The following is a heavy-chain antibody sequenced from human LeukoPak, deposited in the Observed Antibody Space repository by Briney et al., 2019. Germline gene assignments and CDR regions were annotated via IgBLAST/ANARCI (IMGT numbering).Heavy chain of an antibody. CDR3: TRRAAAGALDY. V-gene: IGHV3-72*01. D-gene: IGHD6-13*01. CDR1: GFTSSDHY. Sequence: GGSLRLSCAASGFTSSDHYMDWVRQAPGKGLEWVGRIRNKANSYTSEYAASVKGKFTISRDDSKNSLYLQMNSLKTEDAAVYYCTRRAAAGALDYWGQGTLVTVSS. CDR2: IRNKANSYTS. J-gene: IGHJ4*02.